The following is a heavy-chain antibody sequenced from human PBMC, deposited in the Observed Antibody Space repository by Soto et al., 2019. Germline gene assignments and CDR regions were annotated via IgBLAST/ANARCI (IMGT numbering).Heavy chain of an antibody. CDR1: GDSIGGVGY. Sequence: PSETLCLTCTVSGDSIGGVGYWSWIRQFPGRGLEWIGCISSSGNTCYIQALNNGISLSLDTSQTQFSLKLLSVTAADTAIYYCARSGVTGIVIPSHWFDPWGQGTLVTVSS. CDR3: ARSGVTGIVIPSHWFDP. D-gene: IGHD2-21*02. J-gene: IGHJ5*02. V-gene: IGHV4-31*03. CDR2: ISSSGNT.